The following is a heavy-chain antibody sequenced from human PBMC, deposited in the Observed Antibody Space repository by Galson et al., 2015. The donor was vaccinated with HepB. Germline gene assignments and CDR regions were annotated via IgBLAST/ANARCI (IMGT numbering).Heavy chain of an antibody. Sequence: SLRLSCAASGFTFTGSSMHWVRQASGKGLEWVGHIRGKANNYATAYAASVKGRFTISRDDSKNTAYLQLSSLKTEDTAMYYCTRQRIPLAFDIWGQGTMVTVSS. V-gene: IGHV3-73*01. CDR2: IRGKANNYAT. CDR1: GFTFTGSS. CDR3: TRQRIPLAFDI. J-gene: IGHJ3*02.